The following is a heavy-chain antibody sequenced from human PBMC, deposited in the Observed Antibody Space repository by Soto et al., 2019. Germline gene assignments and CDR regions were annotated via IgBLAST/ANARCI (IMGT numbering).Heavy chain of an antibody. J-gene: IGHJ4*02. CDR2: IYPGNSDT. V-gene: IGHV5-51*01. Sequence: GESLKISCKASGYRFTNYWIGWVRQMPGEGLEWMGIIYPGNSDTRYSPSFQGQVTISADKSTSTTYLQWSSLKASDSAMYFWAGRLDWSSGRTCDYWGQGALVAVSS. CDR1: GYRFTNYW. D-gene: IGHD3-3*01. CDR3: AGRLDWSSGRTCDY.